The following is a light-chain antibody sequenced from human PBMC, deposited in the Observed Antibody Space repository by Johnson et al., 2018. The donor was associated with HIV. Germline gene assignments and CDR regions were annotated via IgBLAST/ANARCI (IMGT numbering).Light chain of an antibody. CDR3: GTWDSSLSAHYV. CDR1: SSNIGNNY. Sequence: QSVLTQPPSVSAAPGQKVTISCSGSSSNIGNNYVSWYQQLPGTAPKVLIHENNKRPSGIPDRFSGSKSGTSATLGITGLPTGDEADYYCGTWDSSLSAHYVFGTGTKVTVL. CDR2: ENN. J-gene: IGLJ1*01. V-gene: IGLV1-51*02.